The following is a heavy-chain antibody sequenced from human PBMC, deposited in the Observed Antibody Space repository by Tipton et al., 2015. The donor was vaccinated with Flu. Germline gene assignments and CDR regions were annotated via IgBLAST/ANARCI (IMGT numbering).Heavy chain of an antibody. CDR3: ARDLYYYGSGSPLDY. D-gene: IGHD3-10*01. CDR2: IWYDGSNK. CDR1: GFTFSSYG. V-gene: IGHV3-33*01. J-gene: IGHJ4*02. Sequence: SLRLSCAASGFTFSSYGMHWVRQAPGKGLEWVAVIWYDGSNKYYADSVKGRFTISRDNSKNTLYLQMNSLRAEDTAVYYCARDLYYYGSGSPLDYWGQGTLVTVSS.